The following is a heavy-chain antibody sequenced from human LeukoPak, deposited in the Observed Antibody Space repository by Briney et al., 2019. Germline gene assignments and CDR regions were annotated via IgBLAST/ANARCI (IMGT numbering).Heavy chain of an antibody. CDR2: INHSGST. Sequence: PSETLSLTCAVYGGSFSGYYWSWIRQPPGKRLEWIGEINHSGSTNYNPSLKRRVTISVDTSKNQFSLKLSSVTAADTAVYYCARGRREVIAATRPDFDYWGQGTLVTVSS. D-gene: IGHD6-25*01. CDR1: GGSFSGYY. CDR3: ARGRREVIAATRPDFDY. J-gene: IGHJ4*02. V-gene: IGHV4-34*01.